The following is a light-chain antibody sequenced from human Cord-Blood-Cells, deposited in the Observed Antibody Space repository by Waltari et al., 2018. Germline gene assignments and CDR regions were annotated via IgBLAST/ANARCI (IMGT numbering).Light chain of an antibody. Sequence: QSALTQPRSVSGSPGQSVPISCTGTSSDVGCYYYVSWYQQHPGKAPKLMIYDVSKRPSGVPDRFSGSKSGNTASLTISGLQAEDEADYYCCSYAGSYNWVFGGGTKLTVL. CDR2: DVS. V-gene: IGLV2-11*01. CDR3: CSYAGSYNWV. CDR1: SSDVGCYYY. J-gene: IGLJ3*02.